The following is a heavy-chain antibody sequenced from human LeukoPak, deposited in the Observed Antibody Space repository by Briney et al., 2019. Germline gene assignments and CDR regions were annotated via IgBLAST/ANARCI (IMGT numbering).Heavy chain of an antibody. Sequence: SETLSLTCTVSSRSVSSGSYYWSWIRQPPGKGLEWIGYIYYNGSTNYNPSLKSRVTISVDTSKNQFSLKLSSVTAADTAVYYCASGLVRRWCNWLDPWVQGTLVTVSS. J-gene: IGHJ5*02. D-gene: IGHD2-21*01. CDR3: ASGLVRRWCNWLDP. V-gene: IGHV4-61*01. CDR2: IYYNGST. CDR1: SRSVSSGSYY.